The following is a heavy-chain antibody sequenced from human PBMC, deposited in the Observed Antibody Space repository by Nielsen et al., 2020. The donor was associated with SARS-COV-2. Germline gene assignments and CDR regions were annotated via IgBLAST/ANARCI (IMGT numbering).Heavy chain of an antibody. D-gene: IGHD1-1*01. Sequence: SETLSLTCAVYGGSFSGYYWSWIRQPPGKGLEWIGEINHSGSTNYNPSLKSRVTISVDTSKNQFSLKLRSVTAADTAVYYCARHHPVHGEYYYYGMDVWGQGTTVTAP. J-gene: IGHJ6*02. V-gene: IGHV4-34*01. CDR3: ARHHPVHGEYYYYGMDV. CDR2: INHSGST. CDR1: GGSFSGYY.